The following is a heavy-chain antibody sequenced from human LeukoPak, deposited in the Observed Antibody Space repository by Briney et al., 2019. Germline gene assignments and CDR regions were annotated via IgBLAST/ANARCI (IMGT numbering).Heavy chain of an antibody. CDR1: RFTFSSYG. D-gene: IGHD1-26*01. J-gene: IGHJ4*02. CDR2: IWYDGSNK. CDR3: AREGYSGSYFVNL. V-gene: IGHV3-33*01. Sequence: GGSLRLSCAASRFTFSSYGMHWVRQAPGKGLEWVAVIWYDGSNKYYADSVKGRFTISRDNSKNTLYLQMNSLRAEDTAVYYCAREGYSGSYFVNLWGQGTLVTVSS.